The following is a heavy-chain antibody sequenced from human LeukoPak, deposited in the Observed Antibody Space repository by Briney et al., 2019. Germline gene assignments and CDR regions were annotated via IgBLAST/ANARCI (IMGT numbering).Heavy chain of an antibody. D-gene: IGHD3-10*01. V-gene: IGHV3-7*01. J-gene: IGHJ6*03. CDR2: IKQDGSEK. CDR1: GFTFSSYW. CDR3: ARDQSVNYYGSGSYYHYMDV. Sequence: GGSLRLSCAASGFTFSSYWMSWVRQAPGKGLEWVANIKQDGSEKYYVDSVKGRFTISRDNAKNSLYLQMNSLRAEDTAVYYCARDQSVNYYGSGSYYHYMDVWGKGTTVTVSS.